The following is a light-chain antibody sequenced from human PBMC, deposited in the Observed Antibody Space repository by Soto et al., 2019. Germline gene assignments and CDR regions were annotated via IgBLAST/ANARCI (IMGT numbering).Light chain of an antibody. CDR1: HSVSSNY. V-gene: IGKV3D-15*01. CDR2: GAS. CDR3: QQYNNWPWT. J-gene: IGKJ1*01. Sequence: PGDRASFSCRASHSVSSNYLAWYQQRPGQAPKLLIYGASRRAPGIPDRFSGSGFGTDFTLTISSLQSEDFAVYYCQQYNNWPWTFGQGTKVDIK.